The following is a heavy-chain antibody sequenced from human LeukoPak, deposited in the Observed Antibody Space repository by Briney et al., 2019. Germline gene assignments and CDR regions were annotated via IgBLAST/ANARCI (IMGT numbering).Heavy chain of an antibody. CDR1: GFIFSSYE. CDR2: ISTSDSTI. D-gene: IGHD1-26*01. J-gene: IGHJ6*04. Sequence: PGGSLRLSCAASGFIFSSYEMHWVRQAPGKGLEWVSYISTSDSTIYYADSVKGRFTISRGNAKNSLYLQMNSLRAEDTAVYYCASTMGATSFLDVWGKGTTVTVSS. V-gene: IGHV3-48*03. CDR3: ASTMGATSFLDV.